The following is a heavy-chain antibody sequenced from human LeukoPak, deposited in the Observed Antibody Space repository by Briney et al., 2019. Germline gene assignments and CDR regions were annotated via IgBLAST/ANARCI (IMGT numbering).Heavy chain of an antibody. Sequence: GGSLRLSCAASGFTFSDYYMSWLRQAPGKGLEWVSYISSSGSTIYYADSVKGRFTISRDNAKNSLYLQMNSLRAEDTAVYYCARDRMVATYLFDYWGQGTLVTVSS. CDR2: ISSSGSTI. V-gene: IGHV3-11*01. D-gene: IGHD5-12*01. CDR3: ARDRMVATYLFDY. J-gene: IGHJ4*02. CDR1: GFTFSDYY.